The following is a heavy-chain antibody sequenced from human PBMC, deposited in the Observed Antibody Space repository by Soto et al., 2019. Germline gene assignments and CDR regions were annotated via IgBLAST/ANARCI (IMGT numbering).Heavy chain of an antibody. J-gene: IGHJ5*02. CDR3: ARGNYTWSEI. V-gene: IGHV4-31*03. Sequence: PSETLSLTCTVSGGSTSRGGYYVSWIRQHPGKGLEWIGYIYYSGSTYYNSSLKSRVTISVDTSKNQFSLKLSSVTAADTAVYYCARGNYTWSEICGQGPLVTVST. CDR2: IYYSGST. CDR1: GGSTSRGGYY.